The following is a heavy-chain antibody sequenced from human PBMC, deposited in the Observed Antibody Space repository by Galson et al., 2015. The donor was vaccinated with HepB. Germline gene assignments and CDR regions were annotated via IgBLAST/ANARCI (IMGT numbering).Heavy chain of an antibody. CDR2: ISSSSSYK. Sequence: SLRLSCAASGSTFSDYYMSWIRQAPGKGLEWVSYISSSSSYKNYADSVKGRFTISRDNAKNSLYLQMNSLRAEDTAVYYCATILLESSYGDVGPVGFDYWGQGTLVTVSS. CDR1: GSTFSDYY. V-gene: IGHV3-11*03. J-gene: IGHJ4*02. CDR3: ATILLESSYGDVGPVGFDY. D-gene: IGHD5-18*01.